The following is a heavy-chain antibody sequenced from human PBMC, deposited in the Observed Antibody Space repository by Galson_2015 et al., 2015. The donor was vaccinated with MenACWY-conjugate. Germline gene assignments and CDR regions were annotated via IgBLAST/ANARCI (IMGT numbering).Heavy chain of an antibody. Sequence: LSLTCTVSGGSISSHHWSWFRQPPGKGLEWIAYIRETGSLKDNPSLKSRVTMSADKSNNQFSLRLISVTAADTAVYYCARLPTWGSSLGYFDYWGQGILVAVSS. V-gene: IGHV4-59*08. CDR3: ARLPTWGSSLGYFDY. J-gene: IGHJ4*02. D-gene: IGHD7-27*01. CDR2: IRETGSL. CDR1: GGSISSHH.